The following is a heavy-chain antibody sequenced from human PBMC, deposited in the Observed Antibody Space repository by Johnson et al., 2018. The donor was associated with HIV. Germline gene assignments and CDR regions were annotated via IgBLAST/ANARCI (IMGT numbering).Heavy chain of an antibody. CDR1: GFTFDDYG. CDR2: INWSGDST. D-gene: IGHD6-19*01. CDR3: ARQQWLEVPSDALDV. Sequence: VQLVESGGGVVRPGGSLRLACAASGFTFDDYGMSWVRQAPGKGLEWVSGINWSGDSTGYADSVKGRFTISRDNAKSSLYLRMNSLRAEAPALYYCARQQWLEVPSDALDVWGQGTMVTVSS. J-gene: IGHJ3*01. V-gene: IGHV3-20*04.